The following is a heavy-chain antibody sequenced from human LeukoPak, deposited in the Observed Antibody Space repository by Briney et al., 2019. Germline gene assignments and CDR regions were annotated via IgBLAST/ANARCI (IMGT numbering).Heavy chain of an antibody. D-gene: IGHD4-17*01. V-gene: IGHV3-11*01. CDR2: IGSSGSII. CDR1: GFSFSDYF. Sequence: GGSLRLSCAASGFSFSDYFISWIRQAPGKGLEWVSSIGSSGSIIYYADSVKGRFSVSRDNAKNSVYLQMNSLRAEDTAVYYCARWGIYGDSRNWYFDIWGRGTLVTVS. J-gene: IGHJ2*01. CDR3: ARWGIYGDSRNWYFDI.